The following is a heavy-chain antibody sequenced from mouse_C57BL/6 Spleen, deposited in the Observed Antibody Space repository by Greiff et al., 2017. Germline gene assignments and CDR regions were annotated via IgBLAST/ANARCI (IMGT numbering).Heavy chain of an antibody. CDR3: TPITTVVAN. J-gene: IGHJ2*01. Sequence: QVQLKQSGAELVRPGASVTLSCKASGYTFTDYEMHWVKQTPVHGLEWIGAIDPETGGTAYNQKFKGKAILTADKSSSTAYMELRSLTSEDSAVYYCTPITTVVANWGQGTTLTVSS. V-gene: IGHV1-15*01. CDR1: GYTFTDYE. CDR2: IDPETGGT. D-gene: IGHD1-1*01.